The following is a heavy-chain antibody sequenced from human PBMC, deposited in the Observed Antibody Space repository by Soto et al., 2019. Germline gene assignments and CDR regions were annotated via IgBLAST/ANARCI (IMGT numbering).Heavy chain of an antibody. D-gene: IGHD3-10*01. Sequence: QVQLMQSGPEVRKPGASVKVSCKASGYTLTRYGLTWVRQAPGHGLEWMGWISSHSANTNYAQNLQGRVTISIDTSTTTAYMELRSPRSDDTAIYYCASGREGVSGSYFDYWGQGTLVTVSS. CDR1: GYTLTRYG. V-gene: IGHV1-18*01. CDR3: ASGREGVSGSYFDY. CDR2: ISSHSANT. J-gene: IGHJ4*02.